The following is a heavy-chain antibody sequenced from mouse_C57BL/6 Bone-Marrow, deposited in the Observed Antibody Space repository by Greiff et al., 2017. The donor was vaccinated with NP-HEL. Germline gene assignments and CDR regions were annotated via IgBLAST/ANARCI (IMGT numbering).Heavy chain of an antibody. CDR3: ARDAGFPLGNAMDY. J-gene: IGHJ4*01. Sequence: EVQGVESGGGLVQSGRSLRLSCATSGFTFSDFYMEWVRQAPGKGLEWIAASRNEANDYTTEYSASVQGRFIVSRDTSQSILYLQMNALRAEDTAIYYCARDAGFPLGNAMDYWGQGTSVTVSS. CDR1: GFTFSDFY. D-gene: IGHD2-10*02. V-gene: IGHV7-1*01. CDR2: SRNEANDYTT.